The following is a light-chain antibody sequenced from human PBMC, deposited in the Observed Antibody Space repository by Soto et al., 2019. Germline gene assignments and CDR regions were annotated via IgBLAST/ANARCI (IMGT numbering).Light chain of an antibody. V-gene: IGLV2-14*01. CDR3: CSYTTSRTLV. Sequence: LAQPASVSGSPGQSITISCTGTSSDVGAYNHVSWYQQHPGKAPQLIIYEVSKRPSGLSNRFSASKSGNTASLTISGLQAEDEADYYCCSYTTSRTLVFGTGTKVTVL. CDR1: SSDVGAYNH. CDR2: EVS. J-gene: IGLJ1*01.